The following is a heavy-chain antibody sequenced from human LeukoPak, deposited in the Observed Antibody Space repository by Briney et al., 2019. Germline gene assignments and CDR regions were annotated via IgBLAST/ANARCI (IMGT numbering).Heavy chain of an antibody. CDR2: ISGSGGST. V-gene: IGHV3-23*01. D-gene: IGHD3-22*01. J-gene: IGHJ4*02. CDR1: GFTFSSYA. Sequence: GGSLRLSCAASGFTFSSYAMSWVRQAPGKGLEWVSAISGSGGSTYYADSVKGRFTISRDNSKNTLYLQMNSLRAEDTAVYYCAREWDPTYYYDSSGYLDYWGQGTLVTVSS. CDR3: AREWDPTYYYDSSGYLDY.